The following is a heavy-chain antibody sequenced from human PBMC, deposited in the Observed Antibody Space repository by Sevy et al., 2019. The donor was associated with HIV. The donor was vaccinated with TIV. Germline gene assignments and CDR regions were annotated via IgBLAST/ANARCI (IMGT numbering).Heavy chain of an antibody. CDR2: ICSSGSTI. CDR3: ASLGGELYYYYGMDV. V-gene: IGHV3-11*01. D-gene: IGHD3-10*01. CDR1: GFTFSDYY. Sequence: GGSLRLSCAASGFTFSDYYMSWIRQAPGKGLEWVSYICSSGSTIYYADSLKGRSTISRDHAKNSRYLQMTSLRAEDTAVYYCASLGGELYYYYGMDVWGQGTTVTVSS. J-gene: IGHJ6*02.